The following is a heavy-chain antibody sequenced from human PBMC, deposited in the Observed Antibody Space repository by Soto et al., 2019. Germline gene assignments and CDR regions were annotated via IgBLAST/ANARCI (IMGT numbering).Heavy chain of an antibody. CDR2: IWYDGSNK. CDR3: ARDGATYYDILTGYYPYYYYYGMDV. J-gene: IGHJ6*02. V-gene: IGHV3-33*01. D-gene: IGHD3-9*01. Sequence: AGGSLRLSCAASGFTFSSYGMHWVRQAPGKGLEWVAVIWYDGSNKYYADSVKGRFTISRDNSKNTLYLQMNSLRAEDTAVYYCARDGATYYDILTGYYPYYYYYGMDVWGQGTTVTVSS. CDR1: GFTFSSYG.